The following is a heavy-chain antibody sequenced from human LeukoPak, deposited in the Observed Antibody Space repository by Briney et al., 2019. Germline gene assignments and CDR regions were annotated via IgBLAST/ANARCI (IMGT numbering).Heavy chain of an antibody. CDR3: ARDSGSGWYMGSFDY. CDR1: AGSICRYY. D-gene: IGHD6-19*01. CDR2: IYYSGST. Sequence: SETLSLTCTVSAGSICRYYWSWIREPPGKGVEWIGHIYYSGSTDYNPSLKSRVTISVDTSKNQFSLKLTSVTAADTAVYYCARDSGSGWYMGSFDYWGQGTLVTVSS. J-gene: IGHJ4*02. V-gene: IGHV4-59*12.